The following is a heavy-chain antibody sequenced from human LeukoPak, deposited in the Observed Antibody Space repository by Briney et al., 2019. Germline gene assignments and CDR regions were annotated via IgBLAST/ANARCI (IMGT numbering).Heavy chain of an antibody. D-gene: IGHD3-9*01. CDR2: INHSGST. V-gene: IGHV4-34*01. CDR1: GGSFSGYY. J-gene: IGHJ5*02. Sequence: SETLSLTCAVYGGSFSGYYWSWIRQPPGKGLEWIGEINHSGSTNYNPSLKSRVTISVDTSKNQFSLKLSSVTAADTAVYYCARDYDILTGYLPRNWFDPWGQGTLVTVSS. CDR3: ARDYDILTGYLPRNWFDP.